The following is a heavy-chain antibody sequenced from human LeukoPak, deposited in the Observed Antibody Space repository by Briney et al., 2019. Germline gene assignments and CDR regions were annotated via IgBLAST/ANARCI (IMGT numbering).Heavy chain of an antibody. CDR1: GGTFSSYA. D-gene: IGHD5-18*01. V-gene: IGHV1-69*13. CDR3: ARDRGSYGFNWFDP. CDR2: IIPIFGTA. Sequence: ASVKVSCKASGGTFSSYAISWVRQAPGQGLEWMGGIIPIFGTANYAQKFQGRVTITADESTSTAYMELSSLRSEDTAVYYCARDRGSYGFNWFDPWGQGTLVTVSS. J-gene: IGHJ5*02.